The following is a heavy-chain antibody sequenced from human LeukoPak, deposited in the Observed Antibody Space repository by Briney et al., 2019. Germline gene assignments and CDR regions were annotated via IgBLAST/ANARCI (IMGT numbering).Heavy chain of an antibody. CDR2: MNPNSGNT. J-gene: IGHJ4*02. Sequence: ASVKVSCKASGYTFTNFGIHWVRQATGQGLEWMGWMNPNSGNTGYAQKFQGRVTMTRNTSISTAYMELSSLRSEDTAVYYCARGLRYFDYWGQGTLVTVSS. V-gene: IGHV1-8*01. CDR1: GYTFTNFG. CDR3: ARGLRYFDY. D-gene: IGHD3-9*01.